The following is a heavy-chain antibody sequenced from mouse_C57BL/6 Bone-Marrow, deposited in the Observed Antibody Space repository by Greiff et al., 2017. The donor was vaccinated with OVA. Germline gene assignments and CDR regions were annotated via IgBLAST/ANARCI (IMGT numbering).Heavy chain of an antibody. Sequence: EVQLVESGGDLVKPGGSLKLSCAASGFTFSSYGMSWVRQTPDKRLEWVATISSGGSYTYYPDSVKGRFTISRDNAKNTLYLQMSSLKSEDTAMYYCARQGSTVVYWYFDVWGTGTTVTVSS. V-gene: IGHV5-6*01. CDR1: GFTFSSYG. D-gene: IGHD1-1*01. CDR3: ARQGSTVVYWYFDV. J-gene: IGHJ1*03. CDR2: ISSGGSYT.